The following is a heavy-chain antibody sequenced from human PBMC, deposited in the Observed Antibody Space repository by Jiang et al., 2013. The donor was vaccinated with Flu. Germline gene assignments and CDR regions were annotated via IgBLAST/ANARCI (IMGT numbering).Heavy chain of an antibody. CDR3: ARDSEFYFDNSGYYYTWFDP. D-gene: IGHD3-22*01. V-gene: IGHV1-69*04. CDR2: IIPILDIA. Sequence: SGAEVKKPGASVQVSCKTSGYSFTSHPIHWVRQAPGQGLEWMGRIIPILDIANYAQKFQGRLTITADKSTSTAYMELSSLRSEDTAVYFCARDSEFYFDNSGYYYTWFDPWGQGTLVTVSS. CDR1: GYSFTSHP. J-gene: IGHJ5*02.